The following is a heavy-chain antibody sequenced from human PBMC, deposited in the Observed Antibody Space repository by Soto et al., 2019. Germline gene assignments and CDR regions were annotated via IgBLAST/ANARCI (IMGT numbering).Heavy chain of an antibody. V-gene: IGHV3-23*01. CDR1: GFTFRNYA. Sequence: GGSLRLSCAASGFTFRNYAMTWARQAPGKGLEWVSSLLRSGSSAYYADSVRGRFTISSDTSANSLYLQMDNLRAEDTAIYYCAKDAISGDGIWLMDSWGQGTVVTVS. J-gene: IGHJ5*02. CDR2: LLRSGSSA. D-gene: IGHD4-17*01. CDR3: AKDAISGDGIWLMDS.